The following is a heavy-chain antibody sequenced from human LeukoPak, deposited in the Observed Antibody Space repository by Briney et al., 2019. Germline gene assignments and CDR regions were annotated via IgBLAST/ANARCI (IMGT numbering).Heavy chain of an antibody. Sequence: ASVKVSCKASGYTFTSYGISWVRQAPGQGLEWMGWINPNSGGTNYAQKFQGRVTVTRDTSISTAYMELSRLRSDDTAVYYCARTGWGFGELPSDYWGQGTLVTVSS. CDR1: GYTFTSYG. J-gene: IGHJ4*02. D-gene: IGHD3-10*01. CDR3: ARTGWGFGELPSDY. CDR2: INPNSGGT. V-gene: IGHV1-2*02.